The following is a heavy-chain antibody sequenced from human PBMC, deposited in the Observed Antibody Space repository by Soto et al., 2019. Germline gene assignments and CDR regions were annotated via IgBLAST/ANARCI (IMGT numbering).Heavy chain of an antibody. CDR2: IYYSGST. J-gene: IGHJ4*02. Sequence: PSETLSLTCTVSGGSISSYYWSWIRQPPGKGLEWIGYIYYSGSTNYNPSLKSRVTISVDTSKNQFSLKLSSVTAADTAVYYCGRSSFRATHDCWGQGTLVTVSS. CDR1: GGSISSYY. V-gene: IGHV4-59*08. CDR3: GRSSFRATHDC.